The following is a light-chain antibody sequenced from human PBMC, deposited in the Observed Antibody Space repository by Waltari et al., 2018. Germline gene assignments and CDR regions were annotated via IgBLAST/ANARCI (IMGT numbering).Light chain of an antibody. CDR1: SSNIGAGYD. CDR3: QSYDSSLSGSEV. J-gene: IGLJ2*01. CDR2: GNS. Sequence: QSVLTQPPSVSGAPGQRVTISCTGRSSNIGAGYDVHWYQQLPGTAPKLLIYGNSNRPSGVPDRFSGSKYGTSASLAITGLQAEDEADYYCQSYDSSLSGSEVFGGGTKLTVL. V-gene: IGLV1-40*01.